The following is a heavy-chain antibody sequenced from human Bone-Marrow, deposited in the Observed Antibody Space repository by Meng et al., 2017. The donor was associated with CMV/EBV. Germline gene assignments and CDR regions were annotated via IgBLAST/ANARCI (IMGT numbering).Heavy chain of an antibody. V-gene: IGHV1-46*01. D-gene: IGHD6-19*01. Sequence: ASVKVSCKASGYTFTSYYMHWVRQAPGQGLEWMGIINPSGGSTSYAQKFQGRVTMTRDTSTSTVYMELSSLRSEDTAVYYCARDSIAVAADGAFDIWGQGTMVTVSS. CDR3: ARDSIAVAADGAFDI. CDR1: GYTFTSYY. J-gene: IGHJ3*02. CDR2: INPSGGST.